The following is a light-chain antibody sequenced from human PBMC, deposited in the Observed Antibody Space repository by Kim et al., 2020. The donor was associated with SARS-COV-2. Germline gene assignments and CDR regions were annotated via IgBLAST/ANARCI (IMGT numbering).Light chain of an antibody. V-gene: IGKV1-39*01. CDR2: AAS. Sequence: VGDRVTITCRASQSISRYLNWYQQKPGKAPKLLLYAASTLQSGVPSRFSGSGSGTDFTLTISSLQPEDFAVYYCQQRGNWPPALTFGGGTKVDIK. J-gene: IGKJ4*01. CDR3: QQRGNWPPALT. CDR1: QSISRY.